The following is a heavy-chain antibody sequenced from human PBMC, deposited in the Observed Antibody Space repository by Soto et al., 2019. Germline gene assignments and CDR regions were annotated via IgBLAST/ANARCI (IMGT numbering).Heavy chain of an antibody. CDR3: PRDPGSQYYYDSSGYD. CDR2: IYYSGST. V-gene: IGHV4-30-4*01. Sequence: PSETLSLTCTVSGGSISSGDYYWSWIRQPPGKGLEWIGYIYYSGSTYYNPSLKSRVTISVDTSKNQFSLKLSSATAADTAVYYCPRDPGSQYYYDSSGYDWGQGTLVTVSS. D-gene: IGHD3-22*01. CDR1: GGSISSGDYY. J-gene: IGHJ4*02.